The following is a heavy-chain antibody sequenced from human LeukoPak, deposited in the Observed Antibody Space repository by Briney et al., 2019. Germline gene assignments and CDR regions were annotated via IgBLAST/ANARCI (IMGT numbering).Heavy chain of an antibody. CDR2: IGSSSSYI. J-gene: IGHJ4*02. CDR1: GFTFNSYS. CDR3: VRDRRSSSWYRYYFGY. D-gene: IGHD6-13*01. Sequence: PGGSLRLSCAASGFTFNSYSMNWVRQAPGKGLEWVSSIGSSSSYIYYADSVKGRFTISRDNAKNSLYLQMNSLRAEDTAVYYCVRDRRSSSWYRYYFGYWGQGTLVTVSS. V-gene: IGHV3-21*01.